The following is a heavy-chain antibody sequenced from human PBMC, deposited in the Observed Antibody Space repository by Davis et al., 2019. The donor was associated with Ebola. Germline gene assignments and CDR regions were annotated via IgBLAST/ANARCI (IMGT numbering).Heavy chain of an antibody. CDR2: IQTDGSST. D-gene: IGHD4-17*01. J-gene: IGHJ4*02. CDR3: TRDYGDYVNDD. CDR1: GFTLSTYW. Sequence: ESPKTSCAAPGFTLSTYWMNWVRPVPGKGLVWVSRIQTDGSSTSYADSVKGRFTISRDNAKNTLYLQMNSLRVEDTAVYYCTRDYGDYVNDDWGQGTLVTVSS. V-gene: IGHV3-74*01.